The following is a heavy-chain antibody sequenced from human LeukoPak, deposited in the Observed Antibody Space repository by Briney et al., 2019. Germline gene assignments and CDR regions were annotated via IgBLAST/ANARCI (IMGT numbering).Heavy chain of an antibody. CDR3: ARVFGYYYFYMDV. D-gene: IGHD3/OR15-3a*01. J-gene: IGHJ6*03. V-gene: IGHV1-18*01. Sequence: ASVKVSCKASGYTFTSYAMNWVRQAPGQGLEWMGWIRPENGDTNYAQTFQDRVTMTTDTSTNTAYMHLRSLSSDDTAVYFCARVFGYYYFYMDVWGEGTTVIISS. CDR2: IRPENGDT. CDR1: GYTFTSYA.